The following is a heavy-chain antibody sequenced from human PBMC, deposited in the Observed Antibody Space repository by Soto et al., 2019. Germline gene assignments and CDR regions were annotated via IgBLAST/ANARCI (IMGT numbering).Heavy chain of an antibody. Sequence: GASVKVSCKASGYTFTSYGISWVRQAPEQGLEWMGWISAYNGNTNYAQKLQGRVTMTTDTSTSTAYMELRSLRSDDTAVYYCARDHDYIWGSYRRNPYDAFDIWGQGTMVTVSS. CDR3: ARDHDYIWGSYRRNPYDAFDI. CDR1: GYTFTSYG. D-gene: IGHD3-16*02. CDR2: ISAYNGNT. V-gene: IGHV1-18*01. J-gene: IGHJ3*02.